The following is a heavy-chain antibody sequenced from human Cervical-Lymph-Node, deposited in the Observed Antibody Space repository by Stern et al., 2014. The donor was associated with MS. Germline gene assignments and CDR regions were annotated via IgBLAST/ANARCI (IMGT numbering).Heavy chain of an antibody. CDR3: ASSYYSDTPVEY. CDR2: IYPGDSNT. V-gene: IGHV5-51*01. J-gene: IGHJ4*02. D-gene: IGHD3-22*01. CDR1: GYTFTSYW. Sequence: EVQLVESGAEVRKPGPSLKISCKGSGYTFTSYWIAWVRQMPGKGLEWMGLIYPGDSNTRSSPSCQDQVTISADKSISTAYLEWSSLKASDAATYYCASSYYSDTPVEYWGQGTLVIVSS.